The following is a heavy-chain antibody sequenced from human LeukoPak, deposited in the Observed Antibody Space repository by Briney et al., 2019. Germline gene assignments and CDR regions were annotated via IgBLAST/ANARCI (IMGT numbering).Heavy chain of an antibody. CDR3: AKVIGGWFGELFSGKGYYFDY. CDR2: ISGSGGST. Sequence: GGSLRLSCAASGFTFSSCAMSWVRQAPGKGLEWVSAISGSGGSTYYADSVKGRFTISRDNSKNTLYLQMNSLRAEDTAVYYCAKVIGGWFGELFSGKGYYFDYWGQGTLVTVSS. J-gene: IGHJ4*02. D-gene: IGHD3-10*01. CDR1: GFTFSSCA. V-gene: IGHV3-23*01.